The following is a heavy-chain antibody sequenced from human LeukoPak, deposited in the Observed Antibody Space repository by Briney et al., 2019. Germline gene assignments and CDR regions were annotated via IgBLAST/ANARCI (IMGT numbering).Heavy chain of an antibody. J-gene: IGHJ4*02. CDR3: ARDTATAMDFDY. D-gene: IGHD5-18*01. Sequence: PGGSLRLSCAASGFTFSSYSMNWVRQAPGKGLEWVSSISSSSYIYYADSVEGRFTISRDNAKNSLYLQMNSLRAEDTAVYYCARDTATAMDFDYWGQGTLVTVSS. V-gene: IGHV3-21*01. CDR1: GFTFSSYS. CDR2: ISSSSYI.